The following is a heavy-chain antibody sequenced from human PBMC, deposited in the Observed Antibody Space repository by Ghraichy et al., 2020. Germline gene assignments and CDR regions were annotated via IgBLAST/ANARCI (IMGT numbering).Heavy chain of an antibody. D-gene: IGHD3-22*01. Sequence: SETLSLTCAVYGGSFSGYYWSWIRQPPGKGLEWIGEINHSGSTNYNPSLKSRVTISVDTSKNQFSLKLSSVTAADTAVYYCAREIRRLGYYSTNYYYYYMDVWGKGTTVTVSS. CDR3: AREIRRLGYYSTNYYYYYMDV. CDR2: INHSGST. J-gene: IGHJ6*03. CDR1: GGSFSGYY. V-gene: IGHV4-34*01.